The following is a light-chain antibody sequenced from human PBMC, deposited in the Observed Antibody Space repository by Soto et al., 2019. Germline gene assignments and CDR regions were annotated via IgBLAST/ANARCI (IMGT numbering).Light chain of an antibody. J-gene: IGKJ2*01. CDR3: QQYGSSPPYT. CDR1: QSVSSSY. Sequence: PGERATLSCRASQSVSSSYLAWYQQKPGQAPRLLIYGASNRATGIPDRFSARGSGTDFTLTISRLEPEDFAVYYCQQYGSSPPYTFGQGTKLDIK. V-gene: IGKV3-20*01. CDR2: GAS.